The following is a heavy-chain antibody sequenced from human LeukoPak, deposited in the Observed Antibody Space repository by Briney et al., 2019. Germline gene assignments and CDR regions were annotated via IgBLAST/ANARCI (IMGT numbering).Heavy chain of an antibody. V-gene: IGHV4-4*09. Sequence: SETLSLTCTVSGGSNNSYYWSWIRQPPGKGLEWIGYTHPSGNTDYSPSLKSRVTISIDMSRNQFSLKLSSVTAADTAVYYCARKAPKKGWFDPWGQGTLVTVSS. CDR1: GGSNNSYY. J-gene: IGHJ5*02. CDR2: THPSGNT. CDR3: ARKAPKKGWFDP.